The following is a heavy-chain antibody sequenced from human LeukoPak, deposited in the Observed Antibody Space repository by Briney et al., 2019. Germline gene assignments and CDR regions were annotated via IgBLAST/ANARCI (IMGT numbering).Heavy chain of an antibody. V-gene: IGHV4-38-2*01. Sequence: SETLSLTCAVSGYSISSGYYWGWIRQPPGKGLEWIGSIYHSGSTYYNPSLKSRVTISVDTSKNQFSLKLSSVTAADTAVYYCASIATLYDQPPYYYYYMDVWGKGTTVTVSS. CDR3: ASIATLYDQPPYYYYYMDV. CDR1: GYSISSGYY. D-gene: IGHD5/OR15-5a*01. CDR2: IYHSGST. J-gene: IGHJ6*03.